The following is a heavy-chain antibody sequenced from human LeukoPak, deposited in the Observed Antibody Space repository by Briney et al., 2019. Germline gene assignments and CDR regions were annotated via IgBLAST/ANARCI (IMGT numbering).Heavy chain of an antibody. D-gene: IGHD6-13*01. CDR1: GFTFSNYW. Sequence: GGSLRLSCAGSGFTFSNYWMSWVRQAPGEVLEWVANINQGGSGKYYLDSVKGRFSISRDDAKNSLFLQMDSLRADDTAVYYCARDRRSSAGSDFWGQGTRVTVSS. V-gene: IGHV3-7*01. CDR3: ARDRRSSAGSDF. CDR2: INQGGSGK. J-gene: IGHJ4*02.